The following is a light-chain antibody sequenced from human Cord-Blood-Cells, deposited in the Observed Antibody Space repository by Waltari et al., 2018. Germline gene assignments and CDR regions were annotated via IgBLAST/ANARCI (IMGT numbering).Light chain of an antibody. Sequence: DIQLTQSPSFLSASVGDRATITCRASQGISSYLAWYQQKPGKAPKLLIYAASTLQSGVPSRFSGSGSGTEFTLTISSLQPEDFATYYWQQLNSYPLTFGGGTKVEIK. V-gene: IGKV1-9*01. CDR3: QQLNSYPLT. CDR2: AAS. CDR1: QGISSY. J-gene: IGKJ4*01.